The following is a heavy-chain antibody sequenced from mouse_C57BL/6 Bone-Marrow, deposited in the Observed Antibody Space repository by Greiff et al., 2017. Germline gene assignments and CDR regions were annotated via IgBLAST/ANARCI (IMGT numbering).Heavy chain of an antibody. CDR2: IYPRSGNT. V-gene: IGHV1-81*01. D-gene: IGHD1-1*01. CDR3: ARGAYYYYGSNYVEFAY. Sequence: QVQLQQSGAELARPGASVKLSCKASGYTFTSYGISWVKQRTGQGLEWIGEIYPRSGNTYYNEKFKGKATLTADKSSSTAYMELRSLTSADSAVYLCARGAYYYYGSNYVEFAYWGQGTLGTVSA. J-gene: IGHJ3*01. CDR1: GYTFTSYG.